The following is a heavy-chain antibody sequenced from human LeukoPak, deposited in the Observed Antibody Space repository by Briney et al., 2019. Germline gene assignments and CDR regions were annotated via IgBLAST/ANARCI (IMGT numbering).Heavy chain of an antibody. CDR2: IYYSGST. CDR1: GGSIRSSSYY. Sequence: SETLSLTXTVSGGSIRSSSYYWGWIRQPPGKGLEWIGSIYYSGSTYYNPSLKSRVTISVDTSKNQFSLKLSSVTAADTAVYYCARLRDDFWSGYSYRYFDYWGQGTLVTVSS. J-gene: IGHJ4*02. CDR3: ARLRDDFWSGYSYRYFDY. D-gene: IGHD3-3*01. V-gene: IGHV4-39*01.